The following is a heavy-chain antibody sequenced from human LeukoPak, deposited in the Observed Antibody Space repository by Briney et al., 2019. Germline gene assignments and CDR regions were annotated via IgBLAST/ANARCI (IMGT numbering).Heavy chain of an antibody. CDR3: ARDEWGIAARSFDY. V-gene: IGHV3-23*01. D-gene: IGHD6-13*01. CDR2: ITTSDGNT. CDR1: GFTFSSYT. Sequence: GGSLRLSCAASGFTFSSYTMSWVRQAPGKGLEWVSTITTSDGNTYYADSVKGRFTVSRDNSKNTLYLQMNSLRAEDTAVYYCARDEWGIAARSFDYWGQGTLVTVSS. J-gene: IGHJ4*02.